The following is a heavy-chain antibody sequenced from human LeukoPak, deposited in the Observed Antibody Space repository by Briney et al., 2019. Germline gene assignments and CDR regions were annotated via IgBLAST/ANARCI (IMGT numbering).Heavy chain of an antibody. J-gene: IGHJ4*02. V-gene: IGHV3-23*01. CDR3: AKEPDHQLADFDG. CDR2: ISRSGRST. Sequence: TGGSLRLSCAASGFTFSSHAMSWVRPAPGKGLEWVSAISRSGRSTYYADSVKGPFTISRDKSKNTLYLQMNSLRAEDTAVYYCAKEPDHQLADFDGWGQGTPVTVSS. CDR1: GFTFSSHA. D-gene: IGHD2-2*01.